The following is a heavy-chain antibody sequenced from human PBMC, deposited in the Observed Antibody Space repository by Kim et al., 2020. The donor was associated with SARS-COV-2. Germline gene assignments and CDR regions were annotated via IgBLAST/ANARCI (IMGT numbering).Heavy chain of an antibody. J-gene: IGHJ5*02. D-gene: IGHD6-19*01. Sequence: SESLSLTCTVSGVSISSHYMTWIRQPPGKGPEWVGYISYSGTTNYNPSLKSRLTMTGNASTNQSSLLLTSWTAAATAVFYCGARRPVADMTSGFVAWGRG. CDR2: ISYSGTT. V-gene: IGHV4-59*08. CDR1: GVSISSHY. CDR3: GARRPVADMTSGFVA.